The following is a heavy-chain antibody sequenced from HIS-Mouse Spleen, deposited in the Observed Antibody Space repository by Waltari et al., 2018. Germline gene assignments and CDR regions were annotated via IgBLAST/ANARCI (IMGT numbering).Heavy chain of an antibody. J-gene: IGHJ3*02. D-gene: IGHD7-27*01. CDR3: ARGRHGTGDDAFDI. V-gene: IGHV4-34*01. Sequence: QVQLQQWGAGLLKPSETLSLTCAVYGGSFSGYYWSWIRQPPGKGLEWIGEINHSGSTSSNPSLKSRVTISVDTSKNQFSLKLSSVTAADTAVYYCARGRHGTGDDAFDIWGQGTMVTVSS. CDR1: GGSFSGYY. CDR2: INHSGST.